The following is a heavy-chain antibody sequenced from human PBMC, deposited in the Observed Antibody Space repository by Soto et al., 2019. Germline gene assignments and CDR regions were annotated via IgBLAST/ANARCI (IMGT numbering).Heavy chain of an antibody. D-gene: IGHD5-18*01. CDR2: ISSSSSYI. V-gene: IGHV3-21*01. CDR3: ARDPLTAMDVFDY. CDR1: GFTFSSYS. Sequence: GGSLRLSCAAPGFTFSSYSMNWVRQAPGKGLEWVSSISSSSSYIYYADSVKGRFTISRDNAKNSLYLQMNSLRAEDTAVYYCARDPLTAMDVFDYWGQGTLVTISS. J-gene: IGHJ4*02.